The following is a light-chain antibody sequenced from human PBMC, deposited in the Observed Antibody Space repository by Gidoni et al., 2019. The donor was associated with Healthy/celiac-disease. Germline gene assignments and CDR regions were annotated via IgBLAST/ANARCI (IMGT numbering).Light chain of an antibody. J-gene: IGKJ1*01. CDR3: QQYNSYPWT. Sequence: DIQMTQSPSTLSASVGDRVTIPRRASQSISSWLDWYQQKPGKAPKLLIYKASSLESGVPSRFSGSGSGTEFTLTISRLQPDDFATYYCQQYNSYPWTFGQXTRVEIK. CDR2: KAS. CDR1: QSISSW. V-gene: IGKV1-5*03.